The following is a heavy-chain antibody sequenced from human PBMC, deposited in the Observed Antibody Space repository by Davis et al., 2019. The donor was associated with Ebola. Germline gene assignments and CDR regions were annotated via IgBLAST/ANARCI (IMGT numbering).Heavy chain of an antibody. D-gene: IGHD3-3*01. CDR2: IYYSGST. CDR3: ARIKIFGVVITRGYFDY. V-gene: IGHV4-59*12. Sequence: SETLSLTCTVSGGSISSYYWSWIRQPPGKGLEWIGYIYYSGSTNYNPSLKSRVTISVDTSKNQFSLKLSSVTAADTAVYYCARIKIFGVVITRGYFDYWGQGTLVTVSS. J-gene: IGHJ4*02. CDR1: GGSISSYY.